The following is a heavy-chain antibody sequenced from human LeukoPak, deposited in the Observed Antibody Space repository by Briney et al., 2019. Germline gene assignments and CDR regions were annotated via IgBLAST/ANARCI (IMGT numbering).Heavy chain of an antibody. CDR2: IYYSGST. J-gene: IGHJ4*02. D-gene: IGHD3-16*02. CDR1: GGSISTYF. Sequence: SETLSLTCTVSGGSISTYFWSWIRQPPGKGLEWIGYIYYSGSTNYNPSLKSRVTISVDTSKNQFSLKLSSVTAADTAVYYCASRPRTFGGVIVAFDYWGQGTLVTVSS. CDR3: ASRPRTFGGVIVAFDY. V-gene: IGHV4-59*08.